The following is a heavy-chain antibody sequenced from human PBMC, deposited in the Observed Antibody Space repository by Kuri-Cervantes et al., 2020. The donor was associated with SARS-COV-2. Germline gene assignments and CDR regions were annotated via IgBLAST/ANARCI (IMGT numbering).Heavy chain of an antibody. CDR3: AHRPSSSWWGDWFDP. CDR1: GFSLTTSGLC. CDR2: SDWDDDK. D-gene: IGHD6-13*01. Sequence: SGPTMVKPTQTLTLTCTFSGFSLTTSGLCVAWIRQPPGKALEWLARSDWDDDKYYKTSLKTRLSISKETSKDQVVLTMTNMDPVDTATYYCAHRPSSSWWGDWFDPWGQGTLVTVSS. J-gene: IGHJ5*02. V-gene: IGHV2-70*12.